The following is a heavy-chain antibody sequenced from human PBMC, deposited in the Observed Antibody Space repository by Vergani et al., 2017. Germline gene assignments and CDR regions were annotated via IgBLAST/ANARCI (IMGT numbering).Heavy chain of an antibody. Sequence: QVQLQESGPGLVKPPGTLSLTCAVSGGSISGTNWWSWVRQSPGKGLEWIGTIYYSGSTYYNPSLKSRVTISVDTSKNQFSLKLNSVTAADTAVYYCARHKEQLVPGNYYYYYYMDVWGKGTTVTVSS. CDR2: IYYSGST. J-gene: IGHJ6*03. CDR1: GGSISGTNW. CDR3: ARHKEQLVPGNYYYYYYMDV. V-gene: IGHV4-4*03. D-gene: IGHD6-13*01.